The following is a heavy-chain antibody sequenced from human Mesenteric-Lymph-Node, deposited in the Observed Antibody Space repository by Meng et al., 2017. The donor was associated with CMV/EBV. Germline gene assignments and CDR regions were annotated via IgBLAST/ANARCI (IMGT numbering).Heavy chain of an antibody. V-gene: IGHV4-39*07. CDR2: IYYSGST. D-gene: IGHD6-6*01. CDR1: GGSISSSSYY. J-gene: IGHJ6*02. Sequence: SETLSLTCTVSGGSISSSSYYWGWIRQPPGKGLEWIGSIYYSGSTYYNPSLKSRVTISVDTSKNQFSLKLSSVTAADTAVYYCARGGFFGLVLGGMDVWGQGTTVTVSS. CDR3: ARGGFFGLVLGGMDV.